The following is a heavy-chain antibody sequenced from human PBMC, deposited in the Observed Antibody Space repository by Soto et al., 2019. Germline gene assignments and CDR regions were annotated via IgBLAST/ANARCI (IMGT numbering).Heavy chain of an antibody. CDR2: INHSGST. J-gene: IGHJ4*02. D-gene: IGHD3-22*01. V-gene: IGHV4-34*01. CDR1: GGSFSGYY. Sequence: SETLTLRCAVYGGSFSGYYWSWIRQPPGKGLGWIGEINHSGSTNYNPSLKSRVTISVDTSKNQFSLKLSSVTAADTAVYYYPRGYGYDSSGYHTHWGQGTLVTVSS. CDR3: PRGYGYDSSGYHTH.